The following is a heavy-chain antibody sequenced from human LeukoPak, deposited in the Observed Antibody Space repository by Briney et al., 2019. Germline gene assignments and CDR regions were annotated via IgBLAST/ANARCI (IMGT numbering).Heavy chain of an antibody. CDR2: IDSTSRYI. J-gene: IGHJ4*02. Sequence: PGESLRLSCAASGFTISSYTLGSYTMNWVRQAPGKGLEWVASIDSTSRYIYYTDSVKGRFTISKDNADSSLHLQMNSLRAEDTAVYYCARDQDYSKGFDYWGQGTLVTVSS. CDR1: GFTISSYTLGSYT. V-gene: IGHV3-21*01. CDR3: ARDQDYSKGFDY. D-gene: IGHD4-11*01.